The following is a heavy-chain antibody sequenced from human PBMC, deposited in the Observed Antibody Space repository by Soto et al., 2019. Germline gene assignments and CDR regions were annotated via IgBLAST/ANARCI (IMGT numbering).Heavy chain of an antibody. J-gene: IGHJ4*02. CDR1: GYTFTSYA. Sequence: VASVKVSCKASGYTFTSYAMHWVRQAPGQRLEWMGWINAGNGNTKYSQKFQGRVTITRDTSASTAYMELSSLRSEDTAVYYCARDDYDILTGYYGRFDYWGQGTLVTVSS. V-gene: IGHV1-3*01. CDR2: INAGNGNT. D-gene: IGHD3-9*01. CDR3: ARDDYDILTGYYGRFDY.